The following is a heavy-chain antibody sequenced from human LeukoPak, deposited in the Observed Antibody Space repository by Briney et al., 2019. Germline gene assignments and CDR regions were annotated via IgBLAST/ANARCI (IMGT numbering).Heavy chain of an antibody. Sequence: GASVKVSCKASGYTFTGYYMHWVRQAPGQGLEWMGWINPNSGGTNYAQKFQGRVTMTRDTSISTAYMELSRLRSDDTAVCYCARSRYSGYDRALDYWGQGTLVTVSS. CDR2: INPNSGGT. CDR3: ARSRYSGYDRALDY. V-gene: IGHV1-2*02. D-gene: IGHD5-12*01. CDR1: GYTFTGYY. J-gene: IGHJ4*02.